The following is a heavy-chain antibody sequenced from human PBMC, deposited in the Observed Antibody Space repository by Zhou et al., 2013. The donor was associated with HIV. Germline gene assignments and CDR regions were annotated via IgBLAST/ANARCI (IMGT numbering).Heavy chain of an antibody. V-gene: IGHV1-2*02. CDR3: ARVDEVATVLCDY. D-gene: IGHD5-12*01. Sequence: QVQLVQSGAEVMKPGASMKVSCKASGYTFSDYYIHWVRQAPGQGLEWMGWINPDSGATNSAQKFQGRVTMTRDTSISTAYMELSRLTSDDTAVYYCARVDEVATVLCDYWGQGNPGHRLL. CDR1: GYTFSDYY. J-gene: IGHJ4*02. CDR2: INPDSGAT.